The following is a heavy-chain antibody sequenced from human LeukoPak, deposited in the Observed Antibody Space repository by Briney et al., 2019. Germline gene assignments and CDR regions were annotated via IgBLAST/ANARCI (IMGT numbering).Heavy chain of an antibody. V-gene: IGHV3-23*01. CDR1: GFALSTYA. J-gene: IGHJ4*02. CDR2: TSGNGVKT. Sequence: PGGSLRLSCAASGFALSTYAMSWVRQAPGKGLEWVSATSGNGVKTFYADSVRGRFTISRDNSRNTLYLQMSNPRAEDTAIYYCAKDRGYSFDNWGQGTLVTVSS. CDR3: AKDRGYSFDN. D-gene: IGHD5-18*01.